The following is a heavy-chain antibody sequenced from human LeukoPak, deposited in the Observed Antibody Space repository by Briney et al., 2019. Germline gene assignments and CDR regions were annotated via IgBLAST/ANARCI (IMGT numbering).Heavy chain of an antibody. CDR2: ISSSSSTI. CDR1: GFTFSTYS. V-gene: IGHV3-48*02. CDR3: ARVDCSGGSCYPALTL. J-gene: IGHJ4*02. Sequence: PGGSLRLSCAASGFTFSTYSMNWVRQAPGKGLEWVSSISSSSSTIYYADSVKGRFTISRDNAKTSLYLQMNSLRDDDTAVYYCARVDCSGGSCYPALTLWGQGTLVTVSS. D-gene: IGHD2-15*01.